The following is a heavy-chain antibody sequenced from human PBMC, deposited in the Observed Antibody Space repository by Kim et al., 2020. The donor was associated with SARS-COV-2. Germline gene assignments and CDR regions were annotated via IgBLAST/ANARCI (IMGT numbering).Heavy chain of an antibody. CDR2: ISNDGYTT. CDR3: ARSPSGPEGY. CDR1: GFTFSSSW. J-gene: IGHJ4*02. V-gene: IGHV3-74*01. Sequence: GGSLRLSCAASGFTFSSSWMHWVRPAPGKGLVWLSHISNDGYTTAYADSVKGRFTVSRDNAKNTLYLQMNSLRAEDTAVYFCARSPSGPEGYWGQGTLVTVSS.